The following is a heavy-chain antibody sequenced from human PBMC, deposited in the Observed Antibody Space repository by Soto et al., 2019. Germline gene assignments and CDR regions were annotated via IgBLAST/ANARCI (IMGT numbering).Heavy chain of an antibody. CDR3: ATSYGSGYRAFDS. J-gene: IGHJ4*02. Sequence: QVQLVQSGADVQRPGSSVRVSCKASGDTFNFYSINWVRQAPGLGLQWMGRINPILSMSNYAPRFKGRVTMTADKSTSIAYMELSSLRSEDPAMYYCATSYGSGYRAFDSWGQGALVTVSS. CDR1: GDTFNFYS. CDR2: INPILSMS. V-gene: IGHV1-69*02. D-gene: IGHD3-10*01.